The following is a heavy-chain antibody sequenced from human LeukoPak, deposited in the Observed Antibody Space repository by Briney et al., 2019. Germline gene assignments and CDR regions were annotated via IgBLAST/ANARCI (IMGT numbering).Heavy chain of an antibody. CDR1: GGSFSSYY. Sequence: SETLSLTCAVYGGSFSSYYWSWIRQPPGKGLEWIGYIYYSGSTNYNPSLKGRVTISVDTSKNQFSLKLGSVTAADTAVYYCARDLLFGGSSWYEDYYGMDVWGQGTTVTVSS. D-gene: IGHD6-13*01. V-gene: IGHV4-59*12. CDR3: ARDLLFGGSSWYEDYYGMDV. J-gene: IGHJ6*02. CDR2: IYYSGST.